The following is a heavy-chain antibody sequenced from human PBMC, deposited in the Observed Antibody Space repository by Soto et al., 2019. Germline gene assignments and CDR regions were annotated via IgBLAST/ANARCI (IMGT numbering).Heavy chain of an antibody. D-gene: IGHD6-13*01. J-gene: IGHJ6*02. CDR3: ASLRYEQQLVYDYYYGMDV. CDR2: IIPIFGTA. Sequence: QVQLVQSGAEVKKPGSSVKVSCKASGGTFSSYGISWVRQAPGQGLEWMGGIIPIFGTANYAQKFQGRVTITADESTSTAYMELRSLRSEDTAVYYCASLRYEQQLVYDYYYGMDVWGQGTTVTVSS. V-gene: IGHV1-69*01. CDR1: GGTFSSYG.